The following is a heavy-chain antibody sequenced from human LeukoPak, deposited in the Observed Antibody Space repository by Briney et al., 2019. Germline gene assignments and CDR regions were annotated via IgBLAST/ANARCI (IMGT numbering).Heavy chain of an antibody. J-gene: IGHJ6*02. CDR2: IKQDGSEK. V-gene: IGHV3-7*01. CDR3: ARDSPPLAYYYYGMDV. Sequence: PGGSLRLSCAASGFTFSSYWMSWVRQAPGKGLERVANIKQDGSEKYYVDSVKGRFTISRDNAKNSLYLQMNSLRAEDTAVYYCARDSPPLAYYYYGMDVWGQGTTVTVSS. CDR1: GFTFSSYW.